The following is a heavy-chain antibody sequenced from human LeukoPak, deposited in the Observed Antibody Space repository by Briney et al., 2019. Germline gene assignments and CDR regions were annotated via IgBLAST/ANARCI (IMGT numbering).Heavy chain of an antibody. V-gene: IGHV4-39*01. J-gene: IGHJ6*03. D-gene: IGHD3-10*01. Sequence: PSETLSLTCTVSGGFISSSSYYWGWIRQPPGKGLEWIGNIYYSGGTYYNPSLKSRVTVSVDTSNNQFSLKLSAVTAADTAVYYCASVRRGFGESSKYYSYYYMHVWGNGTTVTIAS. CDR2: IYYSGGT. CDR1: GGFISSSSYY. CDR3: ASVRRGFGESSKYYSYYYMHV.